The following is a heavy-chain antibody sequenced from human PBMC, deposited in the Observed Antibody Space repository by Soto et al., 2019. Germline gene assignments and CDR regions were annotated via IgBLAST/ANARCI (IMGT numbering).Heavy chain of an antibody. J-gene: IGHJ3*02. V-gene: IGHV3-74*01. Sequence: GGSLRLSCAASGFTFSSYWMHWVRQAPGKGLVWVSRINSDGSSTSYADSVKGRFTISRDNAKNTLYLQMNSLRAEDTAVYYCARDPATYYYDSSGYEGAFDIWGQGTMVTVSS. D-gene: IGHD3-22*01. CDR3: ARDPATYYYDSSGYEGAFDI. CDR2: INSDGSST. CDR1: GFTFSSYW.